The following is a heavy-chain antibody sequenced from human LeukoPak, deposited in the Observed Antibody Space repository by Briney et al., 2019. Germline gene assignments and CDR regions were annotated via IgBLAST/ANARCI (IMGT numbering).Heavy chain of an antibody. CDR1: GFTFSSYS. Sequence: GGSLRLSCAASGFTFSSYSMNWVRQAPGKGLEWVSYISSSSSTIYYADSVKGRFTISRDNAEKTLFLQMNSLRAEDTAVYFCARGYGGFIGGAWGQGILVTVSS. D-gene: IGHD5-12*01. J-gene: IGHJ5*02. V-gene: IGHV3-48*04. CDR3: ARGYGGFIGGA. CDR2: ISSSSSTI.